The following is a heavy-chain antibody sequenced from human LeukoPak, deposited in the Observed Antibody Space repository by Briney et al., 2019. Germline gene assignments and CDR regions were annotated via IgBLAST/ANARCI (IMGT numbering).Heavy chain of an antibody. Sequence: GGSLRLSCVAPGLTVSSNYMTWVRQAPGKGLEWVSVIYSGGSQYYADSVKGRFSISRDNSKNTVYLQMNGLRAEETAVYYCARDRRYCSGDSCYSGVDYWGQGTLVTVSS. V-gene: IGHV3-53*01. D-gene: IGHD2-15*01. CDR2: IYSGGSQ. CDR3: ARDRRYCSGDSCYSGVDY. CDR1: GLTVSSNY. J-gene: IGHJ4*02.